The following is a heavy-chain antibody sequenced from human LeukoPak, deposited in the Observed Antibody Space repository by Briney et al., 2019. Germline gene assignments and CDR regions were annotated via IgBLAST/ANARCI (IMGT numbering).Heavy chain of an antibody. CDR1: GFTFSSYA. J-gene: IGHJ6*03. D-gene: IGHD6-19*01. V-gene: IGHV3-23*01. CDR2: ISGSGCST. Sequence: GGSLRLSCAASGFTFSSYAMSWVRQAPGKGLEWVSAISGSGCSTYYADSVKGRFTISRDNSKNTLYLQMNSLRAEDTAVYYCAGGSGWYHYYYYYMDVWGKGTTVTVSS. CDR3: AGGSGWYHYYYYYMDV.